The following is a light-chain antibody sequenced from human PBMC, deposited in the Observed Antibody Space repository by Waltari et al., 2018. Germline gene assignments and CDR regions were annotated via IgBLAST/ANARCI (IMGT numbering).Light chain of an antibody. CDR2: RTN. J-gene: IGLJ2*01. V-gene: IGLV7-43*01. CDR1: TGAVTSDYH. CDR3: LLYYGGAVL. Sequence: QTVVTQEPSVTVSPGGTVTITCGSSTGAVTSDYHPNWFQRKPGQAPRALIYRTNIQHPRTPAGFTGSLLGDKAALTLSAVQPEDEAEYFCLLYYGGAVLLGGGTKLTVL.